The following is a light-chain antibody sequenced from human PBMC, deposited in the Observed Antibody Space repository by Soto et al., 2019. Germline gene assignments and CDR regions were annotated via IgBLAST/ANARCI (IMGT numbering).Light chain of an antibody. CDR1: QSVSGW. CDR3: QQSHTFPIT. Sequence: DVQMTQSTPSLSASVGDTITITCRASQSVSGWFAWYQQKPGKAPNLLIYAASNLQSGVPSRFSASGSGTDFTLTINNLQPEDFATYYCQQSHTFPITFGQGTRLEI. J-gene: IGKJ5*01. V-gene: IGKV1-12*01. CDR2: AAS.